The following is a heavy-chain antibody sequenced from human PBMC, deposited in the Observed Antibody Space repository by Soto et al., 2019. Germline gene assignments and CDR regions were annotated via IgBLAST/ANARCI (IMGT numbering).Heavy chain of an antibody. J-gene: IGHJ6*02. CDR2: IYYSGST. D-gene: IGHD1-26*01. CDR3: ARDHSTTPRGMDV. CDR1: GGSISSYY. Sequence: SETLSLTCTVSGGSISSYYWSWIRQPPGKGLEWIGYIYYSGSTNYNPSLKSRVTISVDTSKNQFSLKLSSVTAADTAVYYCARDHSTTPRGMDVWGQGTTVTVS. V-gene: IGHV4-59*01.